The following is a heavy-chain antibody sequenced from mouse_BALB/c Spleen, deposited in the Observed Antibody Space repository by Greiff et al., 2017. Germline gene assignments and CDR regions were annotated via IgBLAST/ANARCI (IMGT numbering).Heavy chain of an antibody. CDR3: ARVNWDVGAMDY. Sequence: VQVVESGPGLVAPSQSLSITCTVSGFSLTSYCVHWVRQPPGKGLEWLGVIWAGGSTNYNSALMSRLSISKDNSKSQVFLKMNSLQTDDTAMYYCARVNWDVGAMDYWGQGTSVTVSS. CDR1: GFSLTSYC. V-gene: IGHV2-9*02. CDR2: IWAGGST. D-gene: IGHD4-1*01. J-gene: IGHJ4*01.